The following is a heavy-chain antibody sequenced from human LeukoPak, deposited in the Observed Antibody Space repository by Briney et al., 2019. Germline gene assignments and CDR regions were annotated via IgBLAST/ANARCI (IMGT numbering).Heavy chain of an antibody. CDR3: ARARFNPFDY. CDR2: IKHSGST. Sequence: SETLSLTCAVYGGSFSGYYWSWIRQPPGKGLEWIGEIKHSGSTNYNPSLKSRVTISVDTSKNQFSLKLSSVTAADTAVYYCARARFNPFDYWGQGTLVTVSS. CDR1: GGSFSGYY. D-gene: IGHD3-3*01. V-gene: IGHV4-34*01. J-gene: IGHJ4*02.